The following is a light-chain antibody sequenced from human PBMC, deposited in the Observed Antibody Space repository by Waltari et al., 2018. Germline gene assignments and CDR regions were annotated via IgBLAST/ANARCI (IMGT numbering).Light chain of an antibody. Sequence: QPVLTQPPSVSGAPGQRFTLSCTGSSPNIGPGYDVHWYQHLPGTAPKLLIHGNSNRPSGVPDRFSGSKSGTSASLAITGLQADDEADYYCQSYDISLSGYVFGTGTKVTVL. V-gene: IGLV1-40*01. CDR1: SPNIGPGYD. CDR2: GNS. CDR3: QSYDISLSGYV. J-gene: IGLJ1*01.